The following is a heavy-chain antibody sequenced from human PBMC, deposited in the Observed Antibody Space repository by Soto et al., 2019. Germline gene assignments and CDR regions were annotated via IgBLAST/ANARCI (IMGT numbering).Heavy chain of an antibody. V-gene: IGHV1-69*13. J-gene: IGHJ6*02. CDR2: IFPIFGTA. CDR3: ARGENDFWSGHPYYYGMDV. Sequence: SVNVSCKASGGTFSSYAISWVRQAPGRGLEWMGGIFPIFGTANYAQKFQGRVTITADESTSTAYMELSSLRSEDTAVYYCARGENDFWSGHPYYYGMDVWGQGTTVTVSS. D-gene: IGHD3-3*01. CDR1: GGTFSSYA.